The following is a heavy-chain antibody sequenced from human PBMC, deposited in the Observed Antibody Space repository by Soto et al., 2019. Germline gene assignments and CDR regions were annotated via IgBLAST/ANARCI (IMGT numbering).Heavy chain of an antibody. V-gene: IGHV3-23*01. CDR3: AKIATVTTFEPYDY. Sequence: GGSLRLSCAASGFTFSSYAMSWVRQAPGKGLEWVSAISGSGGSTYYADSVKGRFTITRDNSKNTLYLQMNSLRAEDTAVDYCAKIATVTTFEPYDYWGQGTLVTVSS. D-gene: IGHD4-17*01. J-gene: IGHJ4*02. CDR2: ISGSGGST. CDR1: GFTFSSYA.